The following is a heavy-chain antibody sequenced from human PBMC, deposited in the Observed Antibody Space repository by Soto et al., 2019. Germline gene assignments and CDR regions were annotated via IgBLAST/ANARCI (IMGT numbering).Heavy chain of an antibody. CDR3: ARDHRQQPTKAYNWFDP. D-gene: IGHD6-13*01. V-gene: IGHV1-18*01. CDR2: ISAYNGNT. J-gene: IGHJ5*02. CDR1: DYTFTNFG. Sequence: ASVKVSCKASDYTFTNFGVSWMRQAPGQGLEWMGWISAYNGNTNYSQNLQGRVTLTTDTSTSTAYMELRSLRSDDTAVYYCARDHRQQPTKAYNWFDPWGQGTLVTVSS.